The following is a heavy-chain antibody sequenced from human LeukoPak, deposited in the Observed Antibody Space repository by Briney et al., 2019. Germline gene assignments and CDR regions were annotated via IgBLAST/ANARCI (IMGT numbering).Heavy chain of an antibody. V-gene: IGHV4-38-2*01. J-gene: IGHJ4*02. CDR1: GHSTTRGYY. CDR2: FFQSEKS. Sequence: SETLSLTCGISGHSTTRGYYWAWFRQSPGKAREWFAIFFQSEKSFYNASLKSRVLMSLDTSKSQFSLNLTSVTAADTAVYYCARVLPVPYLLDSWGQGTHVTVSS. D-gene: IGHD3-10*02. CDR3: ARVLPVPYLLDS.